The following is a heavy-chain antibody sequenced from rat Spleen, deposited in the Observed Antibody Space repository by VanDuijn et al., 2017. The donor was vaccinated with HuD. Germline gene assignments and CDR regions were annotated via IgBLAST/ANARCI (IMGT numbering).Heavy chain of an antibody. CDR1: GYSITSNY. CDR3: ARGAGYVLDA. J-gene: IGHJ4*01. CDR2: ISYSGST. V-gene: IGHV3-1*01. D-gene: IGHD1-4*01. Sequence: EVQLQESGPGLVTPSQSLSLTCSVTGYSITSNYCGWIRKFHGHKMEWIGHISYSGSTSYNPSLKSQISITRDTSQYQFFLLLNSVTTDDTATYDCARGAGYVLDAWGQGVSVTVTS.